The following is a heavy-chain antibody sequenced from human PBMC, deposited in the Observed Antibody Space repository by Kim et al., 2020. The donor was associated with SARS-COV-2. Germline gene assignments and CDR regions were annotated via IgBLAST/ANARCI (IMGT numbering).Heavy chain of an antibody. Sequence: GESLKISCKGSGYSFTSYWIGWVRQMPGKGLEWMGIIYPGDSDTRYSPSFQGQVTISADKSISTAYLQWSSLKASDTAMYYCAKRNNLADTGFDNWGQGTLVTVSS. V-gene: IGHV5-51*01. D-gene: IGHD6-19*01. CDR2: IYPGDSDT. CDR3: AKRNNLADTGFDN. J-gene: IGHJ4*02. CDR1: GYSFTSYW.